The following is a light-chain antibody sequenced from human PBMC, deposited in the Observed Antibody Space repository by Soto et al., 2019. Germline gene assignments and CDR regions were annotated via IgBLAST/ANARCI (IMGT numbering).Light chain of an antibody. CDR3: QQYHTYSRT. CDR1: QGISNW. CDR2: HAS. J-gene: IGKJ1*01. V-gene: IGKV1-5*01. Sequence: DIQMTQSPSTLSASIGDTVTVACRASQGISNWLAWYQQKPGKAPKLLIFHASSLESGVPSRFSGSGSGTEFTLTISSLQSDDFATYYCQQYHTYSRTFGQGTKVDIK.